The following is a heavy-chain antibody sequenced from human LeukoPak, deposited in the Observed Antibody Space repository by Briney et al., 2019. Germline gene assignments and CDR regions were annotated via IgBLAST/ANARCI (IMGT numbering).Heavy chain of an antibody. J-gene: IGHJ4*02. D-gene: IGHD6-13*01. Sequence: GGPLRLSCAASGFTVSSNYMSWVRQAPGKGLEWVSAISGSGGSTYYADSVKGRFTISRDNSKNTLYLQMNSLRAEDTAVYYCAKDLSWYFDYWGQGTLVTVSS. V-gene: IGHV3-23*01. CDR1: GFTVSSNY. CDR2: ISGSGGST. CDR3: AKDLSWYFDY.